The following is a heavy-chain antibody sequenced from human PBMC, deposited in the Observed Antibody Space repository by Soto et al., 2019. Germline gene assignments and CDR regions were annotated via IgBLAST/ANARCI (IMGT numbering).Heavy chain of an antibody. Sequence: ASVKVSCKASGYTFTSYDINWVRQATGQGLEWMGWMNPNSGNTGYAQKFQGRVTMTRNTSISTAYMELSSLRSEDTAVYYCARSAMRFGELFRRFYYYYGMDVWGQGTTVTVSS. V-gene: IGHV1-8*01. CDR1: GYTFTSYD. J-gene: IGHJ6*02. CDR2: MNPNSGNT. D-gene: IGHD3-10*01. CDR3: ARSAMRFGELFRRFYYYYGMDV.